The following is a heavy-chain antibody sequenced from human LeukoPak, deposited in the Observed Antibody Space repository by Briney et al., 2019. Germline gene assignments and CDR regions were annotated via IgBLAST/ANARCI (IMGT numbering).Heavy chain of an antibody. CDR3: AKDRPARFVLN. V-gene: IGHV3-48*03. Sequence: PGGSLRLSCAASGFTFSSYEMNWVRQAPGKGLEWVSYISSTGGIIYYTDSLEGRFTISRDNAKNSLYLQMNSLRAEDTSVYYCAKDRPARFVLNWGQGTLVTVSS. D-gene: IGHD3-10*01. CDR1: GFTFSSYE. CDR2: ISSTGGII. J-gene: IGHJ4*02.